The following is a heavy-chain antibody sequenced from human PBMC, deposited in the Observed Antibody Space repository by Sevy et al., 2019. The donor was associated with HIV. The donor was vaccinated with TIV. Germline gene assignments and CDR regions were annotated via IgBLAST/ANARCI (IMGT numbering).Heavy chain of an antibody. D-gene: IGHD2-8*01. CDR3: AREGCNRPHDD. CDR1: GFPFSKYS. J-gene: IGHJ4*02. Sequence: GGSLRLSCAASGFPFSKYSMSWIRQTPGKGLEWVATFSFGCGQINYADSVKGRFTISRDDSRNTFYLQMNSLRSDDTAIYYCAREGCNRPHDDWGQGTVVTVSS. CDR2: FSFGCGQI. V-gene: IGHV3-21*04.